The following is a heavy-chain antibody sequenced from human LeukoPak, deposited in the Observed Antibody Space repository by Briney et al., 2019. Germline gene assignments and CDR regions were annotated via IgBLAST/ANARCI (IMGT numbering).Heavy chain of an antibody. CDR1: GFTFFTDSY. Sequence: ASVRVSCKASGFTFFTDSYVHWVRQAPGQGLEWMGWINPYSGETHYSQKFQGRVTMTRDTSISALYMELRWLTSDDTATYYCARVIPAPTVWGQGTMVTVSS. J-gene: IGHJ6*02. D-gene: IGHD2-2*02. CDR2: INPYSGET. V-gene: IGHV1-2*02. CDR3: ARVIPAPTV.